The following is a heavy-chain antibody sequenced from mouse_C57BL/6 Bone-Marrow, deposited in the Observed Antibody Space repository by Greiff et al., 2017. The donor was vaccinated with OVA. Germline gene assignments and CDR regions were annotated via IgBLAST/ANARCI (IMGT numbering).Heavy chain of an antibody. Sequence: EVMLVESEGGLVQPGSSMKLSCTASGFTFSDYYMAWVRQVPEKGLEWVANINYDGSSTYYLDSLKSRFIISRDNAKNILYLQMSSLKSEDTATYYCARAVITGTGRAWFAYWGQGTLVTVSA. CDR2: INYDGSST. CDR1: GFTFSDYY. J-gene: IGHJ3*01. V-gene: IGHV5-16*01. CDR3: ARAVITGTGRAWFAY. D-gene: IGHD4-1*01.